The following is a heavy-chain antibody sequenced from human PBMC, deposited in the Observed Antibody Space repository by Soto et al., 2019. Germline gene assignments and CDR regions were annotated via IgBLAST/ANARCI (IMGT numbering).Heavy chain of an antibody. CDR1: GASIRSDY. V-gene: IGHV4-59*08. CDR3: ARQWDY. Sequence: QVQLQESGPGLVKPSETLSLTCAVSGASIRSDYWSWIRQIPGRGLEWIGYIYDSERTNYNPSLRSRVTISADTSKNQFSLKVRSVTAADTAVYYCARQWDYWGQGILGTVSS. J-gene: IGHJ4*02. CDR2: IYDSERT.